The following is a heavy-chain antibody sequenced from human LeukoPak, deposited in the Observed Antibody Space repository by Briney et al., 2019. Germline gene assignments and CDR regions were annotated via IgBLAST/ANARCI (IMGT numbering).Heavy chain of an antibody. CDR3: ARDGHCSSTSCYHWSDP. J-gene: IGHJ5*02. CDR1: GGSISSYY. D-gene: IGHD2-2*01. Sequence: PSETLSLTCTVSGGSISSYYWSWIRQPAGKGLEWIGRIYTSGSTNYNPSLKSRVTMSVDTSKNQFSLKLSSVTAADTAVYYCARDGHCSSTSCYHWSDPWGQGTLVTVSS. V-gene: IGHV4-4*07. CDR2: IYTSGST.